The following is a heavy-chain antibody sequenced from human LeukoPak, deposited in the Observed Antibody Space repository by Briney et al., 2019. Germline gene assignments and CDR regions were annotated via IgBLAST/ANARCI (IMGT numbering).Heavy chain of an antibody. CDR3: VGSTGYPYYFDY. CDR2: LYPGNSET. J-gene: IGHJ4*02. Sequence: PEASLHTCSDAAGYRICGYCIWGLLRMPPEDLQWMRILYPGNSETRYSPSFQGQVTISADNSISTAYLQWSSLKASDTAMYYCVGSTGYPYYFDYWGQGTLLTVSS. D-gene: IGHD3-9*01. CDR1: GYRICGYC. V-gene: IGHV5-51*01.